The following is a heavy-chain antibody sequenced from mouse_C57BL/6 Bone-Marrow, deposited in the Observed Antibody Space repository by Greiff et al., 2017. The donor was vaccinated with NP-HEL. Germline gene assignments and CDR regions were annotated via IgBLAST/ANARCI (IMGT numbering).Heavy chain of an antibody. CDR2: ILPGSGST. Sequence: QVQLQQSGAELMKPGASVKLSCKATGYTFTGYWIEWVKQRPGHGLEWIGEILPGSGSTNYNEKFKGNATFTADTSSNTAYMQLSSLTTEDSAIYYCAGNFGWYFDVWGTGTTVTVSS. CDR1: GYTFTGYW. J-gene: IGHJ1*03. CDR3: AGNFGWYFDV. D-gene: IGHD2-1*01. V-gene: IGHV1-9*01.